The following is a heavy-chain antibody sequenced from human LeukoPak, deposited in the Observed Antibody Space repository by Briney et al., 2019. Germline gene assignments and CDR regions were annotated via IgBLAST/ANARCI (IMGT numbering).Heavy chain of an antibody. CDR1: GFAFSNYA. V-gene: IGHV3-23*01. CDR3: AKPGYCSGGSCRYYFDY. CDR2: ISGFNT. D-gene: IGHD2-15*01. Sequence: GGSLRLSCTTSGFAFSNYAMNWVRQAPGKGPEWVSGISGFNTYYADSVKGRFTIFRDNSKNTLYLQMNSLRAEDTAVYYCAKPGYCSGGSCRYYFDYWGQGTLVTVSS. J-gene: IGHJ4*02.